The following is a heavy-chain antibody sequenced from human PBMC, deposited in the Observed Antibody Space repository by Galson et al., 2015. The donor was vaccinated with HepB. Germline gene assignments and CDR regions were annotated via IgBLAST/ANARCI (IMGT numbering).Heavy chain of an antibody. CDR3: AKDLGYRSGAEYFQH. V-gene: IGHV3-23*01. Sequence: SLRLSCAASGFTFSSHAMSWVRQAPGKGLEWVSAISGSGGSTYYADSVKGRFTISRDNSKNTLYLQMNSLRAEDTAVYYCAKDLGYRSGAEYFQHWGQGTLVTVSS. CDR2: ISGSGGST. J-gene: IGHJ1*01. D-gene: IGHD2-15*01. CDR1: GFTFSSHA.